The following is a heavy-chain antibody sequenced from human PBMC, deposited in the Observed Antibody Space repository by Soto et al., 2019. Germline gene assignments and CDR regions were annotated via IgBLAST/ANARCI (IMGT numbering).Heavy chain of an antibody. Sequence: SLTCTVSGGSISSSSYYWGWIRQPPGKGLEWIGSIYYSGSTYYNPSLKSRVTISVDTSKNQFSLKLSSVTAADTAVYYCASRRITIFGVVTPFDYWGQGTLVTVSS. CDR3: ASRRITIFGVVTPFDY. D-gene: IGHD3-3*01. J-gene: IGHJ4*02. V-gene: IGHV4-39*01. CDR1: GGSISSSSYY. CDR2: IYYSGST.